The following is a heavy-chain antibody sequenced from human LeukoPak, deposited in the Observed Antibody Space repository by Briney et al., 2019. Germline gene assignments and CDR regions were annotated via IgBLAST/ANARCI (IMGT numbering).Heavy chain of an antibody. J-gene: IGHJ3*02. Sequence: HPGGSLRLSCAASGFTFSSYAMSWVRQAPGKGLEWVSAISGSGGSTYYADSVKGRFTISRDNAKNSLYLQMNSLRAEDTAVYYCARARGSYAFDIWGQGTMVTVSS. CDR1: GFTFSSYA. D-gene: IGHD2-15*01. V-gene: IGHV3-23*01. CDR2: ISGSGGST. CDR3: ARARGSYAFDI.